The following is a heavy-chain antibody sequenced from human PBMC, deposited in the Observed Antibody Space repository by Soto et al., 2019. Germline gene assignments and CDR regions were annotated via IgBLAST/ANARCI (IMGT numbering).Heavy chain of an antibody. D-gene: IGHD2-15*01. J-gene: IGHJ5*02. Sequence: PSETLTLTCTVSGGSISSYYWSWIRQPPGKGLEWIGYIYYSGSTNYNPSLKSRVTISVDTSKNQFSLKLSSVTAAATAVYYCARIGYCSGGSCSQGRTWFDPWGQGTLVTVSS. V-gene: IGHV4-59*01. CDR2: IYYSGST. CDR1: GGSISSYY. CDR3: ARIGYCSGGSCSQGRTWFDP.